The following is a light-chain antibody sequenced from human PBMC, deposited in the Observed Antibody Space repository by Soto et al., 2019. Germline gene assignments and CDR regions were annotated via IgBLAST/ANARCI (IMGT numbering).Light chain of an antibody. CDR3: HQFDTYGT. J-gene: IGKJ1*01. CDR1: QSVSNW. V-gene: IGKV1-5*01. CDR2: DAS. Sequence: QMTQCPSSLSASVGDRVTITCRASQSVSNWLAWYQQKPGKGPRLLIYDASKLESGVPARFSGSGSGTEFTLTISSLQPKDFASCYSHQFDTYGTFAQGTK.